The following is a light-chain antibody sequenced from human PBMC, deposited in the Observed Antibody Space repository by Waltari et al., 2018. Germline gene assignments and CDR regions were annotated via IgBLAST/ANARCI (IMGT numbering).Light chain of an antibody. V-gene: IGLV6-57*02. CDR3: QSYDTSNVV. CDR1: SGSITSKY. Sequence: NFMLTQPHPVSESPGKPVTISCTSSSGSITSKYVPRYQQRPGSAPTTVIYEDNQRPSGVPDRFSGSIDSSSNSASPTISGLNTEDEADYYCQSYDTSNVVFGGGTKLTVL. J-gene: IGLJ2*01. CDR2: EDN.